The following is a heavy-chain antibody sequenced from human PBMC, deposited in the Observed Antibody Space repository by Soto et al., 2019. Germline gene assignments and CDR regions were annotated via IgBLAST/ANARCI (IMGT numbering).Heavy chain of an antibody. J-gene: IGHJ4*02. CDR2: VGGSGDST. CDR1: GFTFSNYA. Sequence: EVHLLDSGGGLVQPGGSLRLSCAASGFTFSNYAMSWVRQAPGKGLEWVSGVGGSGDSTYYADSVKGRFTISRDNSKDTLYLPMNSLRAEDTAVYYCARSPLGYCSGGSCYPPHYFDYWGQGTLVTVSS. D-gene: IGHD2-15*01. CDR3: ARSPLGYCSGGSCYPPHYFDY. V-gene: IGHV3-23*01.